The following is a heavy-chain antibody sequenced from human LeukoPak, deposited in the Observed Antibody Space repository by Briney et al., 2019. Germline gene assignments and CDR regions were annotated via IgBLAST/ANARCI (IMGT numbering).Heavy chain of an antibody. CDR2: IYSSGTT. CDR1: GFTVSSNY. CDR3: ARADSSSWFDY. J-gene: IGHJ4*02. D-gene: IGHD6-13*01. Sequence: GGSLRLSCAASGFTVSSNYMSWVRQAPKKGLDWVSIIYSSGTTYYADSVKGRFTISRDNAKNSLYLQMNSLRAEDTAVYYCARADSSSWFDYWGQGALVTVSS. V-gene: IGHV3-53*01.